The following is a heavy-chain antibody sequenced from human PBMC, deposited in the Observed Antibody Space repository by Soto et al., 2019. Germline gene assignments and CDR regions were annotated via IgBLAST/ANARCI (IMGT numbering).Heavy chain of an antibody. D-gene: IGHD3-22*01. CDR3: AKDPSDSSGYSDFDY. Sequence: GGSLRLSCAASGFTFSTYSMNWVRQAPGKGLEWVSYISSSSSTIFYTDSVKGRFTVSRDNAKNSLYLQMNSLRAEDTAVYYCAKDPSDSSGYSDFDYWGQGTLVTVSS. V-gene: IGHV3-48*01. CDR2: ISSSSSTI. CDR1: GFTFSTYS. J-gene: IGHJ4*02.